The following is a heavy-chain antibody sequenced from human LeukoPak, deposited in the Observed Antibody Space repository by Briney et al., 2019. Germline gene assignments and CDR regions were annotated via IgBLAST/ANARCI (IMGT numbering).Heavy chain of an antibody. CDR2: ISNDGGTK. Sequence: PGGSLRLSCAASGFTLSSYGMHWVRQAPGKGLEWVAVISNDGGTKYYADSVKGRFTISRENSKSTLYLQMNSLRVEDAAMYYCAKSGERYCTRGNCYFDYWGQGTLVTVSS. CDR1: GFTLSSYG. V-gene: IGHV3-30*18. D-gene: IGHD2-8*01. J-gene: IGHJ4*02. CDR3: AKSGERYCTRGNCYFDY.